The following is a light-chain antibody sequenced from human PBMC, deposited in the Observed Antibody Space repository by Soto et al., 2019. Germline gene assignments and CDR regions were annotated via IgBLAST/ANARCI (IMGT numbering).Light chain of an antibody. CDR3: CSYAGSSTFV. CDR2: EVS. V-gene: IGLV2-23*02. J-gene: IGLJ1*01. Sequence: QSVLTQPASVCGSPGQSITISCTGTSSVVGSYNLVSWYQQHPGKAPKLMIYEVSKRPSGVSNRFSGSKSGNTASLTISGLQAEDEADYYCCSYAGSSTFVFGTGTKVTVL. CDR1: SSVVGSYNL.